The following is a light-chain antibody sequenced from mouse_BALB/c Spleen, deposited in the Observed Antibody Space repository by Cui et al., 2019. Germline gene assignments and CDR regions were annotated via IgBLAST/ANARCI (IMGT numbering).Light chain of an antibody. CDR3: KQWSSST. V-gene: IGKV4-55*01. CDR1: SSVRY. J-gene: IGKJ2*01. CDR2: DTS. Sequence: HIVLTQSPAIMSASPGEKVTMTCSANSSVRYMYGYQQKPGSSPRLMIYDTSNLASGVAVLVSGSGSGTSYSLTISRMEAEDAATDYCKQWSSSTFGGGTKLEIK.